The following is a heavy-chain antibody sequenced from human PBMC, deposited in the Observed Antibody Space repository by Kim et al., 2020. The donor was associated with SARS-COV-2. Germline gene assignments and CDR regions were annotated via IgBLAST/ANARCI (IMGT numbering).Heavy chain of an antibody. V-gene: IGHV5-51*01. CDR1: GYSFTSYW. CDR2: IYPGDSDT. D-gene: IGHD3-9*01. Sequence: GESLKISCKGSGYSFTSYWIGWVRQMPGKGLEWMGIIYPGDSDTRYSPSFQGQVTISADKSIRTAYLQWSSLKASDTAMYYCARLLTIVRYFDWVLGYWGQGTLVTVSS. CDR3: ARLLTIVRYFDWVLGY. J-gene: IGHJ4*02.